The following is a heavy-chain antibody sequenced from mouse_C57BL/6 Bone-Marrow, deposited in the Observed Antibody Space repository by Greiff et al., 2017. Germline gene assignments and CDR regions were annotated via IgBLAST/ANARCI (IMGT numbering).Heavy chain of an antibody. CDR2: INPSSGYT. V-gene: IGHV1-7*01. Sequence: VQLQQSGAELAKPGASVKLSCKASGYTFTRYWMHWVKQRPGQGLEWIGYINPSSGYTKYNQKFKDKATLTADKSSSTAYIQLSSLTYEDSAVNYCARGTKRYVAYWGQGTLVTVSA. D-gene: IGHD2-14*01. CDR3: ARGTKRYVAY. CDR1: GYTFTRYW. J-gene: IGHJ3*01.